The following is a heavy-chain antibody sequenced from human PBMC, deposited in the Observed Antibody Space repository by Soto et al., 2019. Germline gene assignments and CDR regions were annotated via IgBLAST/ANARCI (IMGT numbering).Heavy chain of an antibody. D-gene: IGHD3-22*01. J-gene: IGHJ4*02. CDR3: ARDPSASLSARGLTMIVATTFDY. CDR2: ISSNGGST. V-gene: IGHV3-64D*08. Sequence: PGGSLRLSCSASGFTFSSYAMHWVRQAPGKGLEYVSAISSNGGSTYYADSVKGRFTISRDNSKNTLYLQMSSLRAEDTAVYYCARDPSASLSARGLTMIVATTFDYWGQGTLVTVSS. CDR1: GFTFSSYA.